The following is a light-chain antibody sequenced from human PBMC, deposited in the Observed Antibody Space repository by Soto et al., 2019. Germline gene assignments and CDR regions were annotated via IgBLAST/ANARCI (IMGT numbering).Light chain of an antibody. J-gene: IGKJ1*01. CDR2: DAS. CDR1: QSVSGY. CDR3: QQRSKWRT. V-gene: IGKV3-11*01. Sequence: EIVLTQSPATLSLSPGERATLSCRASQSVSGYLAWYQQKPGQAPRLLIYDASKRATGIPARFSGSGFGTDSTLTISSLEPEDFAVYYCQQRSKWRTFGQGTKVDIK.